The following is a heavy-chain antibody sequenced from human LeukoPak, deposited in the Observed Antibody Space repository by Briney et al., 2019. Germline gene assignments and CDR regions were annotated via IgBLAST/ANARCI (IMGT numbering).Heavy chain of an antibody. CDR1: GYTLTELS. CDR3: ATVPYCSSTSCHTPSPFDY. Sequence: ASVKVSCKVSGYTLTELSMHWVRQAPGKGLEWMRGFDPEDGETIYAQKFQGRVTMTEDTSTDTAYMELSSLRSEDTAVYYCATVPYCSSTSCHTPSPFDYWGQGTLVTVSS. CDR2: FDPEDGET. J-gene: IGHJ4*02. D-gene: IGHD2-2*01. V-gene: IGHV1-24*01.